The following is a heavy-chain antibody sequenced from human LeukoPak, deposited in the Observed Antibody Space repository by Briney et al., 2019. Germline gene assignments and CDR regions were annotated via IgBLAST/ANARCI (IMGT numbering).Heavy chain of an antibody. Sequence: PSETLSLTCAVSGGSITTTNWWSCVRQPPGKGLEWIGEVHLNGATNYNPSLESRFSMSIDKSNNHLSLEVTSVTAADTAMYYCTRESGAFSPFGFWGQGTLVTVSS. J-gene: IGHJ4*02. CDR3: TRESGAFSPFGF. D-gene: IGHD1-26*01. V-gene: IGHV4-4*02. CDR1: GGSITTTNW. CDR2: VHLNGAT.